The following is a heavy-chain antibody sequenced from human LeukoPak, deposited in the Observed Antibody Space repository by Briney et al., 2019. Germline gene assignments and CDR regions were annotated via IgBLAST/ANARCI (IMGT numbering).Heavy chain of an antibody. CDR2: INHSGST. J-gene: IGHJ6*03. CDR1: GGSFSGYY. CDR3: SYSGYDYYYYYVDV. V-gene: IGHV4-34*01. D-gene: IGHD5-12*01. Sequence: SETLSLTCAVYGGSFSGYYWSWIRQPPGKGLEWIGEINHSGSTNYNPSLKSRVTISVDTSKNQFSLKLSSVTAADTAVYYCSYSGYDYYYYYVDVWGKGTTVTVSS.